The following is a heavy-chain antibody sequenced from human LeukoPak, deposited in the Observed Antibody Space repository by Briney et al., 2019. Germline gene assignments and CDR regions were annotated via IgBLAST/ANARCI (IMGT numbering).Heavy chain of an antibody. Sequence: SVKVSCKASGGTFSSYTISWVRQAPGQGLEWMGRIIPILGIANYAQKFQGRVTITADKSTSTAYMELSSLRSEDTAVYYCARGRMVVAPISSYYYCYYMDVWGKGTTVTVSS. CDR1: GGTFSSYT. CDR3: ARGRMVVAPISSYYYCYYMDV. CDR2: IIPILGIA. D-gene: IGHD6-6*01. V-gene: IGHV1-69*02. J-gene: IGHJ6*03.